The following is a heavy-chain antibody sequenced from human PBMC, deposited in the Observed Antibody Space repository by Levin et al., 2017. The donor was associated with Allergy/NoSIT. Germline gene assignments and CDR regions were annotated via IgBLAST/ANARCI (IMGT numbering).Heavy chain of an antibody. CDR2: ISAYSGDT. CDR3: VRDRRGGSYYRNFEY. D-gene: IGHD1-26*01. Sequence: PWASVKVSCKASGYTFNSYGISWVRQAPGQGLEWMGWISAYSGDTNYVQKLQGRLTMTTDTSTNTASMELRALRSDDAAEYYCVRDRRGGSYYRNFEYWGQGTLVTVSS. V-gene: IGHV1-18*01. CDR1: GYTFNSYG. J-gene: IGHJ4*02.